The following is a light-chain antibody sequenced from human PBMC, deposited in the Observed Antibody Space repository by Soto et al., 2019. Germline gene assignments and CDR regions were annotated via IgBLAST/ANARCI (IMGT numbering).Light chain of an antibody. CDR3: QQYNNWPPDRT. V-gene: IGKV3-15*01. CDR2: GAS. J-gene: IGKJ1*01. Sequence: EIVMTQSPATLSVSPGERATLSCRASQSVGSNLAWYQQKPGQAPRLLIYGASTRATGMPTRFSGSGTGTELPLTIRSLQSEDFAIYFCQQYNNWPPDRTFGQGTKVEIK. CDR1: QSVGSN.